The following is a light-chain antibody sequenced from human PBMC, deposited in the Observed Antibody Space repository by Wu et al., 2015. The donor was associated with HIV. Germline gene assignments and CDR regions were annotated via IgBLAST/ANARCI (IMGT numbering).Light chain of an antibody. Sequence: EIALTQSPGTLSLSPGERATLSCRASQSVSSSYLAWYQQKPGQAPRLLIYGASSRATGIPDRFSGSGSGTDFTLTISRLEPEDFAVYYCQQYGSSTQTFGQGTKVEIK. V-gene: IGKV3-20*01. CDR2: GAS. J-gene: IGKJ1*01. CDR3: QQYGSSTQT. CDR1: QSVSSSY.